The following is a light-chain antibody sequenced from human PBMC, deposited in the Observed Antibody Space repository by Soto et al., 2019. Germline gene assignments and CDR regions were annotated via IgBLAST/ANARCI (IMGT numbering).Light chain of an antibody. J-gene: IGKJ4*01. CDR2: AAT. CDR3: QQYSSYPLT. Sequence: DIQMTQSPSSLSASVGDKVTITCRASQGISTWLVWYQQKPEKAPKSLIFAATKVRREVPSRFSGSGSGTDFTLTISSLQPEDVATYYCQQYSSYPLTFGGGTKVEIK. CDR1: QGISTW. V-gene: IGKV1D-16*01.